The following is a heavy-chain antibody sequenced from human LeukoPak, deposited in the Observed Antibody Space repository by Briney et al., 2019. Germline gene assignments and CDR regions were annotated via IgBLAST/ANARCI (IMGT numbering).Heavy chain of an antibody. CDR1: GFTFSSYD. CDR3: ARDYSEPRVGATNAFDI. V-gene: IGHV3-21*01. J-gene: IGHJ3*02. D-gene: IGHD1-26*01. CDR2: ISSSSSYI. Sequence: GGSLRLSCAASGFTFSSYDMNWVRQAPGKGLEWVSSISSSSSYIYYADSVKGRFTISRDNAKNSLYLQMNSLRAEDTAVYYCARDYSEPRVGATNAFDIWGQGTMVTVSS.